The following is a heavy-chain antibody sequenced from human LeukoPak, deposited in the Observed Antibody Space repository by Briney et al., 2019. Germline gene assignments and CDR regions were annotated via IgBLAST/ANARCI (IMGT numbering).Heavy chain of an antibody. J-gene: IGHJ4*02. CDR3: ARAAVRIVVVPAPIGY. V-gene: IGHV1-2*04. D-gene: IGHD2-2*01. CDR1: GYTFTGYY. Sequence: ASVKVSCKASGYTFTGYYMHWVRQAPGQGLEWMGWINPNSGGTNYAQKFQGWVTMTRDTSISTAYMELSRLRSDDTAVYYCARAAVRIVVVPAPIGYWGQGTLVTVSS. CDR2: INPNSGGT.